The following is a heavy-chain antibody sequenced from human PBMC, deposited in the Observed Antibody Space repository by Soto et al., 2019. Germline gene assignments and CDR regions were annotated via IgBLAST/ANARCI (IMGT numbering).Heavy chain of an antibody. J-gene: IGHJ6*02. Sequence: GGTLRLSCEASGLTFSKYILNWVRQAPGKGLEWISSISRSSSTIYYAESVKGRFTISRDNAKNSLSLEMNSLRDEDTAVYYCARTGIEASGTMYGMDVWGQGTTVTVSS. D-gene: IGHD6-13*01. CDR1: GLTFSKYI. V-gene: IGHV3-48*02. CDR3: ARTGIEASGTMYGMDV. CDR2: ISRSSSTI.